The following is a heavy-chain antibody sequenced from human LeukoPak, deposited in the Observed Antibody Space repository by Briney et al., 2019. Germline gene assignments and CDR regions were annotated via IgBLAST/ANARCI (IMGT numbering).Heavy chain of an antibody. CDR2: INPNSGGI. V-gene: IGHV1-2*02. CDR1: GHTFTGYY. CDR3: ARGVDNWFDP. J-gene: IGHJ5*02. Sequence: ASVKVSCKASGHTFTGYYMHWVRQAPGQGLEWMGWINPNSGGINYAQKFQGRVTMTRDTSISTAYMELSRLRSDDTAVYYCARGVDNWFDPWGQGTLVTVSS.